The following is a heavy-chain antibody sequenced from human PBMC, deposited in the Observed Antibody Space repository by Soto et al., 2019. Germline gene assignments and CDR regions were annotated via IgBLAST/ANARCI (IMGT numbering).Heavy chain of an antibody. Sequence: SETLSLTCAVSGGSISSGGYSWSWIRQPPGKGLEWIGYIYHSGSTYYNPSLKSRVTISVDRSKNQFSLKLSSVTAADTAVYYCARASKGDYLFDYWGQGTLVTVSS. V-gene: IGHV4-30-2*01. CDR1: GGSISSGGYS. D-gene: IGHD3-16*01. CDR3: ARASKGDYLFDY. CDR2: IYHSGST. J-gene: IGHJ4*02.